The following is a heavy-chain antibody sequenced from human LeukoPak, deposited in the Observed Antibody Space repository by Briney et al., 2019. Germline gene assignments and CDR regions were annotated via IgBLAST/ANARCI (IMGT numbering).Heavy chain of an antibody. CDR3: AKDGEPVPFDY. CDR2: ISHDGSNK. D-gene: IGHD1-14*01. CDR1: GFTFSSYG. V-gene: IGHV3-30*18. J-gene: IGHJ4*02. Sequence: GRSLRLSCAASGFTFSSYGMHWVRQAPGRGLEWVAVISHDGSNKYYADSVKGRFTISRDNSKNTLYLQMNSLRAEDTAVYYCAKDGEPVPFDYWGQGTLVTVSS.